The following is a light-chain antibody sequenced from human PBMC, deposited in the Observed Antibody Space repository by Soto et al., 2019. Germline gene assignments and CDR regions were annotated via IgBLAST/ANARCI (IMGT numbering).Light chain of an antibody. Sequence: IQLTQSPSSLSASVGDRVTITCRASQGISSYLAWYQQKPGKAPKLLISAASTLQSGVPSRFSGSGSGTVFTLTISSLQPEDFATYYCQQLNSYPLTFGGGTKVEIK. J-gene: IGKJ4*01. CDR1: QGISSY. CDR3: QQLNSYPLT. CDR2: AAS. V-gene: IGKV1-9*01.